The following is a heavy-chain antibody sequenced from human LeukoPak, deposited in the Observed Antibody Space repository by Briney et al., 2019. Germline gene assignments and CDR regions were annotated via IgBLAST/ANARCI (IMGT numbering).Heavy chain of an antibody. CDR2: TIPIFGTA. CDR3: ARSGVGKFDY. J-gene: IGHJ4*02. V-gene: IGHV1-69*05. CDR1: GGTFSSYA. Sequence: ASVKLSCKASGGTFSSYAISWVRQAPGQGLEWMGGTIPIFGTANYAQKFQGRVTITTDESTSTAYMELSSLRSEDTAVYYCARSGVGKFDYWGQGTLVTVSS. D-gene: IGHD2-15*01.